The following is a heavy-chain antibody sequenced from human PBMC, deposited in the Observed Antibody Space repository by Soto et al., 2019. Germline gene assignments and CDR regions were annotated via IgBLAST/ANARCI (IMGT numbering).Heavy chain of an antibody. D-gene: IGHD2-2*01. Sequence: SETLSLTCTASGGSISSGGYYWSWIRQHPGKGLEWIGYIYYSGSTYYNPSLKSRVTISVDTSKNQFSLKLSSVTAADTAVYYCARGGCGSSTSCYFLVYYGMDVWGQGTTVTVSS. CDR2: IYYSGST. J-gene: IGHJ6*02. CDR1: GGSISSGGYY. V-gene: IGHV4-31*03. CDR3: ARGGCGSSTSCYFLVYYGMDV.